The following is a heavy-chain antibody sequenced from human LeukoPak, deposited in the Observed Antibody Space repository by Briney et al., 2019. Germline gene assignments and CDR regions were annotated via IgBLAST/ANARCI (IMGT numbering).Heavy chain of an antibody. CDR1: GGSISNYY. V-gene: IGHV4-59*01. CDR3: ARDRSEFDY. Sequence: SETLSLTCTVSGGSISNYYWSWIRQPPGKGLEWIGYIYYSGSTDYNPSLKSRVPISVDTSTNQFSLRLSSVTAADTAVYYCARDRSEFDYWGQGTLVTVSS. J-gene: IGHJ4*02. CDR2: IYYSGST. D-gene: IGHD1-14*01.